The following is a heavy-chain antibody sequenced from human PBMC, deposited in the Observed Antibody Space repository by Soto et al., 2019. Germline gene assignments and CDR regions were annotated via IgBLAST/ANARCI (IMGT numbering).Heavy chain of an antibody. D-gene: IGHD4-17*01. CDR3: ARIAYGDYDLVDY. V-gene: IGHV1-69*13. CDR2: IIPIFGTA. J-gene: IGHJ4*02. CDR1: GGTFSSYA. Sequence: ASVKVSCKASGGTFSSYAISWVRQAPGQGLEWMGGIIPIFGTANYAQKFQGRVTITADESTSTAYMELSSLRSEDTAVYYCARIAYGDYDLVDYWGQGTLVTVSS.